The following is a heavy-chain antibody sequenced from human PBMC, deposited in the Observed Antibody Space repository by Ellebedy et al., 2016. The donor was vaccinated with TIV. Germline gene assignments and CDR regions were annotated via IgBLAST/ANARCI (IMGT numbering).Heavy chain of an antibody. CDR1: VNTFTNYY. J-gene: IGHJ4*02. D-gene: IGHD2-2*02. CDR2: IQPSGR. Sequence: AASVKVSCKASVNTFTNYYLHWFRHAPGQGLEWMGIIQPSGRVQKLQERVSMTRDTSTNTVFMELSNLKSDDTAVYYCATEIPESYYFDYWGQGPPVTVSS. V-gene: IGHV1-46*04. CDR3: ATEIPESYYFDY.